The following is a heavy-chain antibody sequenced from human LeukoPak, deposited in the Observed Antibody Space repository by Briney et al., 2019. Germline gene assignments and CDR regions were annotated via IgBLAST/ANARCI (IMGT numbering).Heavy chain of an antibody. CDR2: IYTSGST. J-gene: IGHJ6*03. CDR1: GGSISSSNW. CDR3: ARTSSSLGYMDV. D-gene: IGHD6-6*01. V-gene: IGHV4-4*02. Sequence: SETLSLTCAVSGGSISSSNWWSWVRQPPGKGLEWIGRIYTSGSTNYNPSRKSRVTMSVDTSKNQFSLKLSSVTAADTAVYYCARTSSSLGYMDVWGKGTTVTVSS.